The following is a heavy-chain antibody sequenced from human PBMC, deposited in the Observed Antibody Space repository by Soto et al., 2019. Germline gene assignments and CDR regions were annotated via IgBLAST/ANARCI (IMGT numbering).Heavy chain of an antibody. D-gene: IGHD6-13*01. CDR3: AREHSSSWYWFDP. Sequence: QVQLQESGPGLVKPSETLSLTCTVSGGSISSYYWSWIRQPPGKGLEWIGYIYYSGSTNYNPFLKSRAXXSXAXXKNQFSLKLSSVTAADTAVYYCAREHSSSWYWFDPWGQGTLVTVSS. J-gene: IGHJ5*02. V-gene: IGHV4-59*01. CDR1: GGSISSYY. CDR2: IYYSGST.